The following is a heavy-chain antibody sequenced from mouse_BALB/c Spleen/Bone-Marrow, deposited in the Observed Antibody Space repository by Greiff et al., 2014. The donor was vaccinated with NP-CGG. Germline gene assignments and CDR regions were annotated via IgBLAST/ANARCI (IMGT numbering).Heavy chain of an antibody. CDR3: ARVRNWADY. V-gene: IGHV1-80*01. Sequence: VQLVGSGAELVRPGSSVKISCKASGYAFSSYWMNWVKQRPGQGLEWIGQIYPGDGDTNYNGKFKGKATLTADKSSSTAYMQLSSLTSEDSAVYFCARVRNWADYWGQGTTLTVSS. CDR2: IYPGDGDT. J-gene: IGHJ2*01. CDR1: GYAFSSYW. D-gene: IGHD4-1*01.